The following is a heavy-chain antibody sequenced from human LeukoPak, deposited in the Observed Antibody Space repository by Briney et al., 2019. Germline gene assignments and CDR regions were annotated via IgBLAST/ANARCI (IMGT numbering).Heavy chain of an antibody. CDR3: ARSRGGWYVAGMDV. V-gene: IGHV1-2*02. Sequence: ASVKVSCKASGYTFTGYYMHWVRQAPGQGLEWMGWINPNSGGTNYAQKFQGRVTMTRDTSISTAYMELSRLRSDDTAVYYRARSRGGWYVAGMDVWGQGTTVTVSS. J-gene: IGHJ6*02. CDR2: INPNSGGT. CDR1: GYTFTGYY. D-gene: IGHD6-19*01.